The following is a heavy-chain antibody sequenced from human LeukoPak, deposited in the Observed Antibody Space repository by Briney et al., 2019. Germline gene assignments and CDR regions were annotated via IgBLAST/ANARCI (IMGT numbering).Heavy chain of an antibody. V-gene: IGHV4-59*01. D-gene: IGHD3-3*01. CDR3: ARWITIFGRAPSYGMDV. Sequence: SETQSLTCTVSGGSISSYYWSWIRQPPGKGLEWIGYIYYSGSTNYNPSLKSRVTISVDTSKNQFSLKLSSVTAADTAVYYCARWITIFGRAPSYGMDVWGQGTTVTVAS. J-gene: IGHJ6*02. CDR1: GGSISSYY. CDR2: IYYSGST.